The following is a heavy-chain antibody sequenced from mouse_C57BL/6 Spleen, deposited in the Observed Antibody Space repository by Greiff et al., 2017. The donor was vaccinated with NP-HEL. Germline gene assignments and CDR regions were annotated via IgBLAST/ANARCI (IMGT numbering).Heavy chain of an antibody. J-gene: IGHJ4*01. CDR1: GYAFSSSW. CDR2: IYPGDGDT. Sequence: QVQLQQSGPELVKPGASVKISCKASGYAFSSSWMNWVKQRPGKGLEWIGRIYPGDGDTNYNGKFKGKATLTADKSSSTAYMQLSSLTSEDSAVYFCAGGVTTVVATGDYWGQGTSVTVSS. CDR3: AGGVTTVVATGDY. V-gene: IGHV1-82*01. D-gene: IGHD1-1*01.